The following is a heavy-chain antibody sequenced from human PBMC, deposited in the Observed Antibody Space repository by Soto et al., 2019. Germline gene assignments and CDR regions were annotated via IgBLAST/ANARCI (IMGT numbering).Heavy chain of an antibody. CDR3: TGITWFRGMDV. J-gene: IGHJ6*02. Sequence: PTQTLSLTFVISGDSVSSNSAGWNLISQSPSRGLEWLGRTYYKSKWNNDYALSVKSRITINPDTSKNQFSLHLYSVTPEDTAVYYCTGITWFRGMDVWGQGTPVTVSS. CDR2: TYYKSKWNN. V-gene: IGHV6-1*01. CDR1: GDSVSSNSAG. D-gene: IGHD3-10*01.